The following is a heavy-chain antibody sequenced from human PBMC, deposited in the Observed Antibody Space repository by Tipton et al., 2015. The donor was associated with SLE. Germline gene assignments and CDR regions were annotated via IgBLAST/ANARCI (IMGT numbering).Heavy chain of an antibody. CDR3: ARGGSPNPNYGMDV. Sequence: SLRLSCAASGFPFSNFGMHWVRQAPGKGLEWVSVIYVGGTTYHADSVKGRFSISRDNSKNTLFLEMNILRPDDTAVYYCARGGSPNPNYGMDVWGQGTTVTVSS. CDR2: IYVGGTT. V-gene: IGHV3-53*05. D-gene: IGHD3-10*01. CDR1: GFPFSNFG. J-gene: IGHJ6*02.